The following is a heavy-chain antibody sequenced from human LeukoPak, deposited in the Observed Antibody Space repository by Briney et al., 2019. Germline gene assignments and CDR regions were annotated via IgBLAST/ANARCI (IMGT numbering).Heavy chain of an antibody. J-gene: IGHJ5*02. CDR1: GGSISSGDYY. CDR2: IHASGRT. V-gene: IGHV4-61*02. CDR3: ARVWNRGWLDP. Sequence: SETLSLTCAVSGGSISSGDYYWTWTRHPAGKGREWIGRIHASGRTNYNPSLQSRVTIAIDTSKNQFSLKLSSVTAADTAVYYCARVWNRGWLDPWGQGTLVTVSS. D-gene: IGHD7-27*01.